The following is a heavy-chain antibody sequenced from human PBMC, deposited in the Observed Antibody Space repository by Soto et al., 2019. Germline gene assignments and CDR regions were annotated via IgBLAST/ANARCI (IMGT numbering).Heavy chain of an antibody. V-gene: IGHV1-18*01. J-gene: IGHJ4*02. D-gene: IGHD3-16*01. CDR3: ARGGTPIDY. CDR1: GYTFTNFG. CDR2: ISAYNGNT. Sequence: QVQLVQSGAEVKKPGASVKFSCKASGYTFTNFGNSLVRQATGQGLEWMGWISAYNGNTNYAQNSQGRVTMTTDTSTSTAYMELRSLSSDDTSVYYCARGGTPIDYSGQGTLVTVSS.